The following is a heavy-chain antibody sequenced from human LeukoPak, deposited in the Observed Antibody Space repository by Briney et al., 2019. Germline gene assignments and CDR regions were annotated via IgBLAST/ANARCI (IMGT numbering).Heavy chain of an antibody. V-gene: IGHV3-21*01. CDR1: GFTFSSYS. Sequence: GGSLRLFCAASGFTFSSYSMNWVRQAPGKGLEWVSSISSSSSYIYYADSVKGRFTISRDNAKNSLYLQMNSLRAEDTAVYYCARVQQWLVLDYWGQGTLVTVSS. CDR3: ARVQQWLVLDY. J-gene: IGHJ4*02. CDR2: ISSSSSYI. D-gene: IGHD6-19*01.